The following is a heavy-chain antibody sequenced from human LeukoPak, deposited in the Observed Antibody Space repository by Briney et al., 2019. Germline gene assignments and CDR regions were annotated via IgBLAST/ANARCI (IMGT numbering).Heavy chain of an antibody. Sequence: GASVKVSCKASGYTFSTYGISWVRQAPGQGLEWMGWISAYNGNTNYAQKLQGGVTMTTDTSTSTAYMELRSLRSDDTAIYYCARDLIAVRPGWFDPWGQGTLVTVSS. D-gene: IGHD6-6*01. V-gene: IGHV1-18*01. CDR3: ARDLIAVRPGWFDP. J-gene: IGHJ5*02. CDR1: GYTFSTYG. CDR2: ISAYNGNT.